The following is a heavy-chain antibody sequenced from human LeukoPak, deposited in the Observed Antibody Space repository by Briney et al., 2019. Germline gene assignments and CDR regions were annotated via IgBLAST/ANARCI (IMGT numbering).Heavy chain of an antibody. D-gene: IGHD4-17*01. J-gene: IGHJ6*03. CDR3: ARGRTVTTQPGYYYYYMDV. CDR1: SGSISSYY. CDR2: IYYSGST. V-gene: IGHV4-59*01. Sequence: ASETLSLTCTVSSGSISSYYWSWIRQPPGKGLEWIGYIYYSGSTNYNPSLKSRVTISVDTSKNQFSLKLSSVTAADTAVYYCARGRTVTTQPGYYYYYMDVWGKGTTVTVSS.